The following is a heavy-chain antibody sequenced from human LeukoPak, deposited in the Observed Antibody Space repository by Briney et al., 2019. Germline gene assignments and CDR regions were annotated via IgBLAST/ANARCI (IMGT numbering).Heavy chain of an antibody. Sequence: SQTLSLTCAISGDSVSSDSAAWSWIRQSPSRGLEWLGRTYYRAKWYNDYAISVKSRITINPDTSKNQFFLQLNSVPPEDTAVYYCARGVHSYYFDYWGQGTLVTVSS. V-gene: IGHV6-1*01. CDR1: GDSVSSDSAA. CDR3: ARGVHSYYFDY. D-gene: IGHD2-15*01. CDR2: TYYRAKWYN. J-gene: IGHJ4*02.